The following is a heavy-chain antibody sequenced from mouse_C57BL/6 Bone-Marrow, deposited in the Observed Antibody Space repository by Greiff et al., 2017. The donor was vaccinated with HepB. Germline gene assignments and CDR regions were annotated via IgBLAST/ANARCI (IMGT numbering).Heavy chain of an antibody. CDR1: GFTFRDYY. Sequence: EVKVEESGGGLVQPGGSLKLSCAASGFTFRDYYMYWVRQTPEKRLEWVAYISNGGGSTYYPDTVKGRFTISRDNAKNTLYLQMSRLKSEDTAMYYCARRWFAYWGQGPLVTVSA. CDR2: ISNGGGST. V-gene: IGHV5-12*01. J-gene: IGHJ3*01. CDR3: ARRWFAY.